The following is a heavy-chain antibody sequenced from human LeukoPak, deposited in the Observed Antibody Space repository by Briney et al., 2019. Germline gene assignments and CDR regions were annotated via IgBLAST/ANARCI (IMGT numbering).Heavy chain of an antibody. J-gene: IGHJ4*02. V-gene: IGHV1-2*02. Sequence: ASVTVSCTASGYTFSGYYMHWVRQAPGQGLEWVGGINPNSGGTNYAQKFQGRVTITRDTSISTAYMELSRLLSGDTAVYYCARGKTMVYCGGDCYRFDNWGQGTLVTVSS. D-gene: IGHD2-21*02. CDR1: GYTFSGYY. CDR2: INPNSGGT. CDR3: ARGKTMVYCGGDCYRFDN.